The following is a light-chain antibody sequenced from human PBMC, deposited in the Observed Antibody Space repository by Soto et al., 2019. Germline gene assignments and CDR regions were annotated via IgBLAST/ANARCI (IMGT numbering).Light chain of an antibody. Sequence: DIQVTQSPSSVSASVGDRVTFTCRANQSVSRGLAWYQQKPGQAPKLLIYDATVLQTWVPSRFSGGGSGTEFTLTITSLQPEDFATYYCQQYNSYSRTFGQGTKVDIK. CDR1: QSVSRG. V-gene: IGKV1-5*01. CDR2: DAT. CDR3: QQYNSYSRT. J-gene: IGKJ1*01.